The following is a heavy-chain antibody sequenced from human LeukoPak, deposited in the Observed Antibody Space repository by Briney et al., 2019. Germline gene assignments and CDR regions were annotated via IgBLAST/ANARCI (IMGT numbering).Heavy chain of an antibody. CDR1: GGSISSYY. D-gene: IGHD2-2*02. V-gene: IGHV4-4*07. J-gene: IGHJ4*02. Sequence: SDTLSLTCTVSGGSISSYYWSWLRQPAGKGLEWIGRIYTSGSTNKNPSLKSRVTISLATSKTQFSLKLSSVTAADTAMYYRARLSGAPVRHPIYHFDYWGQGTLVAVSS. CDR2: IYTSGST. CDR3: ARLSGAPVRHPIYHFDY.